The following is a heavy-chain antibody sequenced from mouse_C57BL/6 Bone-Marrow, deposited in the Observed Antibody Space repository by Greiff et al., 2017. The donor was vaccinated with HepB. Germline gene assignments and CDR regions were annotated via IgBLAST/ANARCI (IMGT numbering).Heavy chain of an antibody. Sequence: ESGPGLVKPSQSLSLTCSVTGYSITSGYYWNWIRQFPGNKLEWMGYISYDGSNNYNPSLKNRISITRDTSKNQFFLKLNSVTTEDTATYYCARRAVVAHYYAMDYWGQGTSVTVSS. CDR1: GYSITSGYY. V-gene: IGHV3-6*01. J-gene: IGHJ4*01. D-gene: IGHD1-1*01. CDR3: ARRAVVAHYYAMDY. CDR2: ISYDGSN.